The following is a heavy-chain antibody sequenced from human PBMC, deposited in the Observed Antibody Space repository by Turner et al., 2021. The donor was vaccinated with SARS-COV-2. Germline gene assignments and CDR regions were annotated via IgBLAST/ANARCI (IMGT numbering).Heavy chain of an antibody. J-gene: IGHJ6*02. V-gene: IGHV1-24*01. CDR1: GYTLTEFS. D-gene: IGHD2-2*02. CDR3: ATVPVVPAAIGYYYYYGMDV. Sequence: QVQLVQSGDEVKKPGASVKVSCKVSGYTLTEFSMHGVRQAPGKGLEWMEAFDPEDGETIYAQKFQGRVSMTEDTSTDTAYMELSSLRSEDTAVYYCATVPVVPAAIGYYYYYGMDVWGQGTTVTVSS. CDR2: FDPEDGET.